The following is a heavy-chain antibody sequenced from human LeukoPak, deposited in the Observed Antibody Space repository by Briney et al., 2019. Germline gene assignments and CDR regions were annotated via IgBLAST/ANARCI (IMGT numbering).Heavy chain of an antibody. Sequence: PGGSLRLSCAASGFTFSSYAMSWVRQAPGKGLEWVSLISWDGGSTYYADSVKGRFTISRDNSKNSLYLRMNSLRAEDTALYYCAKDAMVRGSVYYFDYWGQGTLVAVSS. CDR3: AKDAMVRGSVYYFDY. V-gene: IGHV3-43D*03. CDR2: ISWDGGST. J-gene: IGHJ4*02. CDR1: GFTFSSYA. D-gene: IGHD3-10*01.